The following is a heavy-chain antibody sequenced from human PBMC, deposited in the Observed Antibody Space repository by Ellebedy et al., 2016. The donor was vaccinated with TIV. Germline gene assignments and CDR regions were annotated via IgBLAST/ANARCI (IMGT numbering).Heavy chain of an antibody. Sequence: GESLKISCAASGFTVSSHWMHWVRQVPGKGLEWLSTISAGGDNTYYPDSVKGRFTISRDNSKNTLYLQMNSLRVEDTAVYYCAKSSPDCVGTSCPPGYWGQGTLVTVSS. CDR3: AKSSPDCVGTSCPPGY. V-gene: IGHV3-23*01. CDR1: GFTVSSHW. CDR2: ISAGGDNT. J-gene: IGHJ4*02. D-gene: IGHD2-21*01.